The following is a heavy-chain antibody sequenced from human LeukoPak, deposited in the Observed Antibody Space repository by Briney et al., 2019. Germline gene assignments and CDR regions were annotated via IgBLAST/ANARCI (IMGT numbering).Heavy chain of an antibody. V-gene: IGHV1-18*01. CDR2: ISAYNGNT. D-gene: IGHD6-19*01. CDR3: ARPPVYGSGWDPFDY. CDR1: GYTFTSYG. Sequence: ASVKVSCKASGYTFTSYGISWVRQAPGQGLEWMGWISAYNGNTNYAQKLQGRVTMTTDTSTSTAYMELRSLRSDDTAVYYCARPPVYGSGWDPFDYWGQGTLVTVSS. J-gene: IGHJ4*02.